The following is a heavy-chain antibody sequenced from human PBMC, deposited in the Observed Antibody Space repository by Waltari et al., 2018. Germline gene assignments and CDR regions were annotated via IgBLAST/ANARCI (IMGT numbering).Heavy chain of an antibody. V-gene: IGHV3-7*03. J-gene: IGHJ4*02. D-gene: IGHD2-15*01. CDR2: IKQDGSEK. Sequence: EVQLVESGGGLVQRGGSLRLSCAASAFSFSNYWMSWVRQAPGTGLGWVANIKQDGSEKYYVDSVRGRFTISRDNAKNSVFLQMNSLRAEDTAVYYCAGENVAVPAYYWGQGTLVTVSS. CDR1: AFSFSNYW. CDR3: AGENVAVPAYY.